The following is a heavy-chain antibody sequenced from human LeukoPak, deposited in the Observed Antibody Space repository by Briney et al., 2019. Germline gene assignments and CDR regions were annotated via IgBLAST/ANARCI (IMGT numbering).Heavy chain of an antibody. CDR3: ARDAEVGTLFGVLSRYNWFDP. J-gene: IGHJ5*02. Sequence: GGSLRLSCAASGFTFSSYEMNWVRQAPGKGLEWVSHISSSGSTIYYADSVKGRFTISRDNAKNSLYLQMNSLRAEDTAVYYCARDAEVGTLFGVLSRYNWFDPWGQGALVTVSS. D-gene: IGHD3-3*01. CDR2: ISSSGSTI. V-gene: IGHV3-48*03. CDR1: GFTFSSYE.